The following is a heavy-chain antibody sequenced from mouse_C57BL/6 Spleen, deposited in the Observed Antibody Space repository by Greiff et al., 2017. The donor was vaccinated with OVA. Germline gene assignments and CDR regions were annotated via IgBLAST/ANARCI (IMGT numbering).Heavy chain of an antibody. Sequence: VQLQQPGAELVKPGASVKLSCKASGYTFTSYWMQWVKQRPGQGLEWIGEIDPSDSYTNYNQKFKGKATLTVDTSSSTAYLQLSSLTSEDSAVYYCAPTAQATGFAYWGQGTLVTVSA. J-gene: IGHJ3*01. CDR1: GYTFTSYW. CDR2: IDPSDSYT. V-gene: IGHV1-50*01. CDR3: APTAQATGFAY. D-gene: IGHD3-2*02.